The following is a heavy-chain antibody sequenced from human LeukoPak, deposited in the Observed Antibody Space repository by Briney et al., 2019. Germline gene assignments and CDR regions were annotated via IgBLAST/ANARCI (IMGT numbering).Heavy chain of an antibody. V-gene: IGHV3-23*01. CDR2: ISGSGGST. Sequence: GGSLRLSCAASGFTFSSYAMSWVRQAPGKGLEWVSAISGSGGSTYYADSVKGRFTISRDNPKNTLYLQMNSLRAEDTAVYYCAKDTLETYYYDSSGYPWGQGTLVTVSS. J-gene: IGHJ4*02. CDR1: GFTFSSYA. CDR3: AKDTLETYYYDSSGYP. D-gene: IGHD3-22*01.